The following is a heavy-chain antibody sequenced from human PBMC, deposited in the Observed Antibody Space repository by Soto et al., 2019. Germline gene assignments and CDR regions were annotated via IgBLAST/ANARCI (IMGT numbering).Heavy chain of an antibody. CDR2: INSDGSST. V-gene: IGHV3-74*01. Sequence: GGSLRLSCAASGFTVSSYWMHWVRQAPGKGLVWVSRINSDGSSTSYAGSVKGRFTISRDNAKNTLYLQMNSLRAEDTAVYYCVRTSLVVAAATREDYRGQGTLVTVSS. CDR3: VRTSLVVAAATREDY. CDR1: GFTVSSYW. D-gene: IGHD2-15*01. J-gene: IGHJ4*02.